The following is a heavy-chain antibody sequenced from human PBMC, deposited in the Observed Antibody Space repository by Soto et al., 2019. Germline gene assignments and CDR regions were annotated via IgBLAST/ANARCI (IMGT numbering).Heavy chain of an antibody. D-gene: IGHD5-12*01. V-gene: IGHV1-69*14. CDR2: IVPTFDTS. CDR1: GATFSSYA. Sequence: QVQLVQSGVEVRQPASSVKVSCKTSGATFSSYAITWVRQAPGQGLEWMVGIVPTFDTSTYAQKFQGRVTITADKFTNTIYMELSSLRSDDTAFYYCVRVVAIPGYPDNWGQGTLITVSS. CDR3: VRVVAIPGYPDN. J-gene: IGHJ4*02.